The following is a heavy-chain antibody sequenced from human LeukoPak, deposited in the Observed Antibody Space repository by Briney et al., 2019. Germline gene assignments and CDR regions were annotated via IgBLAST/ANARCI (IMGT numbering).Heavy chain of an antibody. CDR2: IGGSGIST. J-gene: IGHJ4*02. V-gene: IGHV3-23*01. CDR3: ARGTETLDY. CDR1: GFTFSSYA. D-gene: IGHD3-16*01. Sequence: GGSLRLSCAASGFTFSSYAMSWVRQAPGKGLEWVSSIGGSGISTYYADSVKGRFTISRDNSRNTLYLQMNSLRAEDTAVYYCARGTETLDYWGQGTLVTVSS.